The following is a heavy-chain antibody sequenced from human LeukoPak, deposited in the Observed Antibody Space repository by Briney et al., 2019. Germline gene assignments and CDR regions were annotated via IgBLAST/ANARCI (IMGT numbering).Heavy chain of an antibody. CDR3: AKVWAYSGSYYSFDY. J-gene: IGHJ4*02. Sequence: GGSLRLSYAASGFIFSNYGMHWVRQTPGKGLGWVAFIRYDGSNKYYADSVKGRFTISRDNSKNTPYVQMNSLRAEDTAVYYCAKVWAYSGSYYSFDYWGQGTLVTVSS. D-gene: IGHD1-26*01. CDR2: IRYDGSNK. CDR1: GFIFSNYG. V-gene: IGHV3-30*02.